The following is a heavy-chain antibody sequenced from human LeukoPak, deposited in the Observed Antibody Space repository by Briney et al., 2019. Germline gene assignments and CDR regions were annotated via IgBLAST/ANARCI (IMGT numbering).Heavy chain of an antibody. D-gene: IGHD3-3*01. Sequence: ASVKVSCKASGYTFTGYYMHWVRQAPGQGLEWMGWINPNSGGTNYAQKFQGRVTMTRDTSISTAYMELSRLRSDDTAVYYCARDEWYYYYGMDVWGQGTTVTVSS. CDR2: INPNSGGT. CDR1: GYTFTGYY. V-gene: IGHV1-2*02. J-gene: IGHJ6*02. CDR3: ARDEWYYYYGMDV.